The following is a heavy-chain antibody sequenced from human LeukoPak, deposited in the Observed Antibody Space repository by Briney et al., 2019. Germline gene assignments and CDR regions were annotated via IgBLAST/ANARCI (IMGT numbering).Heavy chain of an antibody. Sequence: PGGSLRLSCAASGFTFSSYEMNWVRQAPGKGLEWVSYISSSGSTIYYADSVKGRFTISRDNAKNSLYLQMNSLRAEDTAVYYCAKRGWGFGDNYYYYYMDVWGKGTTVTISS. V-gene: IGHV3-48*03. J-gene: IGHJ6*03. D-gene: IGHD3-10*01. CDR2: ISSSGSTI. CDR3: AKRGWGFGDNYYYYYMDV. CDR1: GFTFSSYE.